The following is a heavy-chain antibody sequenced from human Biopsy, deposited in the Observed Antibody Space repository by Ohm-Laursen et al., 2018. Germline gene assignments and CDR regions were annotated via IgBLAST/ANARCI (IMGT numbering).Heavy chain of an antibody. CDR3: AADINVWNVNY. Sequence: SVKVSCKASGGTFTNYAISWVRQAPGQGLEWMGGIIPIFGTANYAQKFQGRVTITADESTSTAYMELRSLRSEDTAVYYCAADINVWNVNYWGQGTQVTVSS. V-gene: IGHV1-69*13. J-gene: IGHJ4*02. D-gene: IGHD1-1*01. CDR2: IIPIFGTA. CDR1: GGTFTNYA.